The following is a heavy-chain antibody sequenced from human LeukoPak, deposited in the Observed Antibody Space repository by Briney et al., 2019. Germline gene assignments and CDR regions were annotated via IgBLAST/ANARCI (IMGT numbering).Heavy chain of an antibody. Sequence: GGSLRLSCAASGFIVNTNYMTWVRQAPGRGLEWVSFIYADGNTYYADSVKGRFTISRDISKNAVYLQMNSLRAEDTAVYYCARDSYGDANFDSWXXGTLVTVSS. D-gene: IGHD4-17*01. J-gene: IGHJ4*02. CDR2: IYADGNT. CDR3: ARDSYGDANFDS. V-gene: IGHV3-53*01. CDR1: GFIVNTNY.